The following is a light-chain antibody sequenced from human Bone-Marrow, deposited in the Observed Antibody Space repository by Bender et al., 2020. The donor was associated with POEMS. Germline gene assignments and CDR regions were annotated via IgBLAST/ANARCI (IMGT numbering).Light chain of an antibody. V-gene: IGLV3-21*03. CDR1: NIGSKT. CDR3: ATWDDSLNGWV. CDR2: DDS. J-gene: IGLJ2*01. Sequence: SYELTQPPSVSVAPGMTARITCGGNNIGSKTVHWYRQRPGQAPVLVVYDDSDRPSGIPERFSGSKSGTSASLAISGLQSEDEADYYCATWDDSLNGWVFGGGTRLTVL.